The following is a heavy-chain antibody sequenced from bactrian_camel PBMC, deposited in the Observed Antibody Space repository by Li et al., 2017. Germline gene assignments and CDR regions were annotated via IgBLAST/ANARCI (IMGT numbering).Heavy chain of an antibody. Sequence: HVQLVESGGGSVQTGGTLRLSCAASGDTYCMTWFRQAPGKEREGVAALDGDGGTLYADSVKGRFTISIISRDNNRNSLYLEMNSLKPEDTAMYSCAASPRVDWLTCPFSAFRYWGQGTQVTVS. CDR3: AASPRVDWLTCPFSAFRY. CDR1: GDTYC. J-gene: IGHJ4*01. CDR2: LDGDGGT. D-gene: IGHD1*01. V-gene: IGHV3S26*01.